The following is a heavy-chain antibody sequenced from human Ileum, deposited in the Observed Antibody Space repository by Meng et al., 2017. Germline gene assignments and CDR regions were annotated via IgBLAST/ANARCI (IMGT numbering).Heavy chain of an antibody. J-gene: IGHJ4*02. V-gene: IGHV3-23*01. D-gene: IGHD3-10*01. CDR2: LSAGSDTT. Sequence: GGSLRLSCAASGFIFSSYVLNWVRKAPGKGLEWVSTLSAGSDTTYYADSVKGRFTISRDNSRDTLYLQMNSLRVEDTAVYYCARYFYDSGSRRVFDSWGQGTLVTVSS. CDR3: ARYFYDSGSRRVFDS. CDR1: GFIFSSYV.